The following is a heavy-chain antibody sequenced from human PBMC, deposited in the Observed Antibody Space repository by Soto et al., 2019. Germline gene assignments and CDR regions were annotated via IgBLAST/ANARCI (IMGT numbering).Heavy chain of an antibody. V-gene: IGHV3-11*06. Sequence: QVQLVESGGGLVKPGGSLRLSCTASGFSFSDYYMSWIRQAPGKGLEWISFISGTSSYTDYADSLKGRFTISRDNAKNSLYLQMNSLRAEDTAVYYCARADDYSQYPAMYVWGQGTTVTVSS. J-gene: IGHJ6*02. D-gene: IGHD4-4*01. CDR2: ISGTSSYT. CDR3: ARADDYSQYPAMYV. CDR1: GFSFSDYY.